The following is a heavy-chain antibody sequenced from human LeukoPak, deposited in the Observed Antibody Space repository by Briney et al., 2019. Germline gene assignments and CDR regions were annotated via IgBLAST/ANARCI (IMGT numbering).Heavy chain of an antibody. Sequence: SETLSLTCTVSGGSISSYYWSWIRQPPGQGLEWIGYIYYSGSTNYNPSLKSRVTISVDTSKNQFSLKLSSVTAADTAVYYCARVSGYYDYVWGRRDAFDIWGQGTMVTVSS. CDR3: ARVSGYYDYVWGRRDAFDI. CDR2: IYYSGST. D-gene: IGHD3-16*01. J-gene: IGHJ3*02. CDR1: GGSISSYY. V-gene: IGHV4-59*01.